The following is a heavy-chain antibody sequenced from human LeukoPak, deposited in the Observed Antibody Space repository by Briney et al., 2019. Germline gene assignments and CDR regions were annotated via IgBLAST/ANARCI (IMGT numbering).Heavy chain of an antibody. CDR3: ARDRADVVVTAIQDY. V-gene: IGHV1-18*01. Sequence: GASVKVSCKASGYTFTSYGISWVRQAPGQGPEWMGWISAYNGNTNYAQKLQGRVTMTTDTSTSTAYMELRSLRSDDTAVDYCARDRADVVVTAIQDYWGQGTLVTVSS. CDR1: GYTFTSYG. J-gene: IGHJ4*02. D-gene: IGHD2-21*02. CDR2: ISAYNGNT.